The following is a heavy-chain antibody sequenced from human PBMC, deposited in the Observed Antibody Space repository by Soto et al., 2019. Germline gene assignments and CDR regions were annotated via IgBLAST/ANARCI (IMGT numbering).Heavy chain of an antibody. CDR3: ARESEDLTSNFDY. CDR1: GFTLTGYS. V-gene: IGHV3-21*06. CDR2: ISSTTNYI. Sequence: EVQLVESGGGLVKLGGSLRLSCSASGFTLTGYSMNWVRQAPGKGLEWVSSISSTTNYIYYGDSMKGRFTISRDNAKNSLYLEMNSLRAEDTAVYYCARESEDLTSNFDYWGQGTLVTVSS. J-gene: IGHJ4*02.